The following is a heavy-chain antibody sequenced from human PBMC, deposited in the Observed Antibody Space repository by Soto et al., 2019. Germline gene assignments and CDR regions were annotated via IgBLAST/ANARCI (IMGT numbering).Heavy chain of an antibody. CDR3: ANGREYDFWSGTPFDP. CDR1: GFTFSSYA. D-gene: IGHD3-3*01. Sequence: PGGSLRLSCAASGFTFSSYAMSWVRQAPGKGLEWVSAISGSGGSTYYADSVKGRFTISRDNSKNTLYLQMNSLRAEDTAVFYCANGREYDFWSGTPFDPWGQGTLVTVSS. J-gene: IGHJ5*02. V-gene: IGHV3-23*01. CDR2: ISGSGGST.